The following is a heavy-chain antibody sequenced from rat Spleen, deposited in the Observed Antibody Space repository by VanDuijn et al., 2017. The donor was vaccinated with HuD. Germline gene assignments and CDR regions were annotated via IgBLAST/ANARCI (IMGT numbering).Heavy chain of an antibody. D-gene: IGHD1-12*02. J-gene: IGHJ2*01. CDR2: IIYDDSRT. CDR1: GFTFSDYN. V-gene: IGHV5S10*01. Sequence: EVQLVESGGGLVQPGRSMKLSCVASGFTFSDYNMAWVRQAPKKGLEWVATIIYDDSRTYYRDSVKGRFTISRDNAKSTLYLQMDSLRSEDTATYYCATRFYDGIFDYWGQGVMVTVSS. CDR3: ATRFYDGIFDY.